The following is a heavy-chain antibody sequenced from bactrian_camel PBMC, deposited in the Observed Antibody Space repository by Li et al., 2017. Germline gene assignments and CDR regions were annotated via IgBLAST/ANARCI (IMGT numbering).Heavy chain of an antibody. D-gene: IGHD4*01. CDR2: IYSDGST. J-gene: IGHJ4*01. V-gene: IGHV3S6*01. Sequence: VQLVESGGGSAQAGGSLRLTCTASRYTYDDNCMAWFRQTPGKGREGVARIYSDGSTIYGESTEGRFTVSRDNDKNLLFLQMSNLKPEDSAMYYCAADRSFFTATATDKSEYDYWGQGTQVTVS. CDR1: RYTYDDNC. CDR3: AADRSFFTATATDKSEYDY.